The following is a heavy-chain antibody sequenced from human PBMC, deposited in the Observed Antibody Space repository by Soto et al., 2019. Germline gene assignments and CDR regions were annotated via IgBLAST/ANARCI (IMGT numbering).Heavy chain of an antibody. CDR1: GFTFTSYA. J-gene: IGHJ4*02. D-gene: IGHD3-10*01. Sequence: EVQLLESGGGLVQPGGSLRLSCAASGFTFTSYAMTWVRQAPGRGLEWVSAVSSDATTTYYADSVKGRFTISRDNSKNTVSLEMKSLTVEETALYYCAKDRGWFVRGVILDFWGQGALVTVSS. V-gene: IGHV3-23*01. CDR2: VSSDATTT. CDR3: AKDRGWFVRGVILDF.